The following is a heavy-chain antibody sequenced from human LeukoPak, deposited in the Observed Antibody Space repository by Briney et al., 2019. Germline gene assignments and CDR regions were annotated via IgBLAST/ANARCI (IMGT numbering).Heavy chain of an antibody. CDR1: GFTVSSNY. CDR2: IYSGGST. D-gene: IGHD4-17*01. V-gene: IGHV3-53*01. J-gene: IGHJ4*02. Sequence: GGSLRLSCAASGFTVSSNYMSWVRQAPGKGLEWVSVIYSGGSTYYADSVKGRFTISRDNSKNTLYLQMNSLRAEDTAVYYCARDLDGDYAGFDYWGQGTLVTVSS. CDR3: ARDLDGDYAGFDY.